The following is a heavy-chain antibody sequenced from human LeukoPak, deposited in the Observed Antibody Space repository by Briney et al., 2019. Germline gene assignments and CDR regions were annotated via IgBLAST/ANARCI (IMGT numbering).Heavy chain of an antibody. CDR3: APEGYKGAFDY. CDR2: IYSGGST. D-gene: IGHD5-24*01. Sequence: KAGGSLRLSCAASGFTVSSNYMSWVRQAPGKGLEWVSVIYSGGSTYYADSVKGRFTISRDNAKNSLYLQMNSLRAEDTALYYCAPEGYKGAFDYWGQGALVTVSS. J-gene: IGHJ4*02. V-gene: IGHV3-53*05. CDR1: GFTVSSNY.